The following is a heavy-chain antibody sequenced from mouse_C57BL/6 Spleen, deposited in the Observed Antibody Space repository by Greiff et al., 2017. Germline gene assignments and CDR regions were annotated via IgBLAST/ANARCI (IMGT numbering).Heavy chain of an antibody. J-gene: IGHJ2*01. CDR1: GYTFTSYG. Sequence: QVQLQQSGAELARPGASVKLSCKASGYTFTSYGISWVKQRTGQGLEWIGEIYPRSGNTYYNEKFKGKATLTADKSSSTAYMELRSLTSEDSAVYFCARGGYDYDGSYFDYWGQGTTLTVSS. V-gene: IGHV1-81*01. D-gene: IGHD2-4*01. CDR2: IYPRSGNT. CDR3: ARGGYDYDGSYFDY.